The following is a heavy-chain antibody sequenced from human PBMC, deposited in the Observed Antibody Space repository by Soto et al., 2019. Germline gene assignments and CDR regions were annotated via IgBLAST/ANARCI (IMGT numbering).Heavy chain of an antibody. J-gene: IGHJ4*02. D-gene: IGHD3-16*02. CDR3: AGSPIVMIVAVVPYFFDS. CDR2: ISGNGEST. V-gene: IGHV3-23*01. Sequence: EVQLLESGGGLVQPGGSLRLSCAASGFTFSSYTMTWVRQAPGKGPEWVSSISGNGESTKYADSVKGRVTISRDNSKNTLYLQINSLRAEDTAVYYCAGSPIVMIVAVVPYFFDSWGQGALVTVSS. CDR1: GFTFSSYT.